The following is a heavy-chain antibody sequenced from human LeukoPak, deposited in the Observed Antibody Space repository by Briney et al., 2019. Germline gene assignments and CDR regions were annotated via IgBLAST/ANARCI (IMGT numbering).Heavy chain of an antibody. J-gene: IGHJ3*02. D-gene: IGHD2-2*01. V-gene: IGHV1-69*04. CDR2: IIPILGIA. CDR1: GGTFTSYT. CDR3: ARDHNQHNAFDI. Sequence: ASVKVSCKASGGTFTSYTISWVRHAPGQGLEWMGRIIPILGIANYAQKFQGRVTITADKSTSTAYMELSSLRSEDTAVYYCARDHNQHNAFDIWGQGTMVTVSS.